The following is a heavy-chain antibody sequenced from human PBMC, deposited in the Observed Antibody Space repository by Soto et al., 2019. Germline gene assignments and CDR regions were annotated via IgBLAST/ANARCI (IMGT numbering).Heavy chain of an antibody. J-gene: IGHJ5*02. Sequence: SVTMSITCTVSGGSISSSSYYGCWIRQPPGKGLEWIGEINHSGSTNYNPSLKSRVTISVDTSKNQFSLKLSSVTAADTAVYYCARGRGGYSSSTSCKGVSNWFDPWGQGTLVTVSS. CDR1: GGSISSSSYY. CDR3: ARGRGGYSSSTSCKGVSNWFDP. V-gene: IGHV4-39*07. CDR2: INHSGST. D-gene: IGHD2-2*01.